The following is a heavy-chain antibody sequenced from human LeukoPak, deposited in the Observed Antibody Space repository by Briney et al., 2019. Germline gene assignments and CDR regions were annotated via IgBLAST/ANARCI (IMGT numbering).Heavy chain of an antibody. J-gene: IGHJ4*02. CDR3: ARVRRQQWLFDY. V-gene: IGHV4-39*01. Sequence: PSETLSLTCTVSGGSIGSSSYYWGWIRQPPEKGLEWIGSIYYSGSTYYNPSLKSRVTISVDTSKNQFSLKLSSVTAADTAVYYCARVRRQQWLFDYWGQGTLVTVSS. CDR2: IYYSGST. CDR1: GGSIGSSSYY. D-gene: IGHD6-19*01.